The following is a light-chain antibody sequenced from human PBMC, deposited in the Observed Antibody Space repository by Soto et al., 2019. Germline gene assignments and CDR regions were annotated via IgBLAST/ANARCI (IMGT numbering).Light chain of an antibody. CDR2: VAS. CDR3: QQRSNWPPIT. CDR1: QSVSSY. J-gene: IGKJ5*01. Sequence: EIVLTQSTATLSLSPGERATLSCRASQSVSSYLAWYQQKPGQAPRLLIYVASNRDTGIPARFSGSGSGTDFTLTISSLEPEDFAVHYCQQRSNWPPITCGQGTRLEIK. V-gene: IGKV3-11*01.